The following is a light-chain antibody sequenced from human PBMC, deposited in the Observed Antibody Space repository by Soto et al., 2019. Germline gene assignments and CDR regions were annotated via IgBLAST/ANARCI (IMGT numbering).Light chain of an antibody. CDR1: QSVSSSY. J-gene: IGKJ3*01. V-gene: IGKV3-20*01. CDR3: QQYGSSPPLCT. CDR2: GAS. Sequence: EIVLTQSPGTLSLSPGERATLSCRASQSVSSSYLAWYQQKPGQAPRLLIYGASSRATGIPDRFSGSGSGTDFTLTISRLEPEDFAVYYCQQYGSSPPLCTFGPGTKVDIQ.